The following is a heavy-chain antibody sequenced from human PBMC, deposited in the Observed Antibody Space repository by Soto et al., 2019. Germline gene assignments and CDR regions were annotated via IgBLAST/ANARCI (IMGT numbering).Heavy chain of an antibody. J-gene: IGHJ5*02. CDR2: ISGSGGST. D-gene: IGHD1-7*01. CDR1: GFTFSSYA. V-gene: IGHV3-23*01. CDR3: AKTQANYLARGVNWFDP. Sequence: PGGSLRLSCAASGFTFSSYAMSWVRQAPGKGLEWVSAISGSGGSTYYADSVKGRFTISRDNSKNTLYLQMNSLRAEDTAVYYCAKTQANYLARGVNWFDPWGQGTLVTVSS.